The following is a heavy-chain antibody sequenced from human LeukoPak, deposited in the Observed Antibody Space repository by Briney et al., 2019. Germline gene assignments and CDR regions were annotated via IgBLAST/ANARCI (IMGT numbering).Heavy chain of an antibody. J-gene: IGHJ6*03. V-gene: IGHV4-59*11. CDR1: GGSISSHY. CDR3: ARDSSDTGNYYMDV. CDR2: IYYSGST. Sequence: SETLSLTCTVSGGSISSHYWSWIRQPPGKGLEWIGYIYYSGSTNYNPSLKSRVTISVDTSKNQFSLKLSSVIAADTAVYYCARDSSDTGNYYMDVWGKGTTVTVSS. D-gene: IGHD1-26*01.